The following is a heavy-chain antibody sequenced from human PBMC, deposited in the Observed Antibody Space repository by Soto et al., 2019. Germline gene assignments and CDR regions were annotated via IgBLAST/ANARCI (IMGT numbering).Heavy chain of an antibody. CDR3: ARDCSGGSCCHGMDV. CDR2: ISSSGYI. D-gene: IGHD2-15*01. CDR1: GFNFNSYT. Sequence: GGSLRLSCAASGFNFNSYTINWVRQAPGKRLEWLSSISSSGYIFSTDSVRGRFTISRDNAKNSVYLQINSLRAEDPAVYFCARDCSGGSCCHGMDVWGQGTTVTVS. J-gene: IGHJ6*02. V-gene: IGHV3-21*01.